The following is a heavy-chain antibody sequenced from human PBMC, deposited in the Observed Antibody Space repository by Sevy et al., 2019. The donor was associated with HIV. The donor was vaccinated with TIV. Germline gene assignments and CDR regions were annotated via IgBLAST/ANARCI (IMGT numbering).Heavy chain of an antibody. CDR1: GFTFSSYG. CDR3: ARDGLGTISEEDYYMDV. D-gene: IGHD1-1*01. CDR2: IWYDGSNK. V-gene: IGHV3-33*01. J-gene: IGHJ6*03. Sequence: GGSVRLSCAASGFTFSSYGMHWVRQAPGKGLEWVAVIWYDGSNKYYADSVKGRFTISRDNSKNTLYLQMNSLRAEDTAVYYCARDGLGTISEEDYYMDVWGKGTTVTVSS.